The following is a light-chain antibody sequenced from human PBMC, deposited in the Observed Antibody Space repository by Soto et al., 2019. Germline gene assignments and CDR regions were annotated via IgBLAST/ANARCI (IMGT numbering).Light chain of an antibody. CDR3: QQRSNWPPVYT. J-gene: IGKJ2*01. V-gene: IGKV3-11*01. Sequence: EIVLTQSPATLSLSPGERATLSCRASQSVSSYLAWYQQKPGQAPRLLIYDASNRATGIPARFSGSGSGTEFTLTISSLEPEDFAVYYCQQRSNWPPVYTFGQGTKLESK. CDR1: QSVSSY. CDR2: DAS.